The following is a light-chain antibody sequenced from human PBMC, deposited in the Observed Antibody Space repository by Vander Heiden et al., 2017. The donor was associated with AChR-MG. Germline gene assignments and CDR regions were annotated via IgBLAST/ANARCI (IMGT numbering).Light chain of an antibody. Sequence: NFMLTQPHSVPESPGKTVTISCTGSGGSVASNYVQWYRQRPGSAPTTVIYEDNQRPSGVPARFSSSIDSSSNSASLTISGLKTEDEADYFCQSYDSTTLNWVFGGGTKLTVL. CDR1: GGSVASNY. CDR2: EDN. CDR3: QSYDSTTLNWV. V-gene: IGLV6-57*02. J-gene: IGLJ3*02.